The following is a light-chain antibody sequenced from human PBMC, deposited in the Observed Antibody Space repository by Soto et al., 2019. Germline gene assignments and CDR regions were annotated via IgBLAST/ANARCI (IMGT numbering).Light chain of an antibody. CDR1: SSDVGAYDL. CDR2: EVS. J-gene: IGLJ2*01. CDR3: SSFEASNNLL. Sequence: QSVLTQPASVSGSPGQSITISCIGTSSDVGAYDLVSWYQQHPGKAPKLMIYEVSKRPSGVPDRFSGSKSGNTASLTVSGLQVEDEADYYCSSFEASNNLLFGGGTKVTVL. V-gene: IGLV2-8*01.